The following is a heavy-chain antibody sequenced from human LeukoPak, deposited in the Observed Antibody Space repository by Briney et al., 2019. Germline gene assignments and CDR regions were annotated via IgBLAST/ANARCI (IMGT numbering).Heavy chain of an antibody. CDR1: GFTFSSYA. J-gene: IGHJ6*03. Sequence: GGSLRLSCAASGFTFSSYAMSWVRQAPGKGLEWVSTISGSGGTTYYADSVKGRFTISRDNSKNTLYLQMNSLRAEDTAVYYCAKDVGGTNFHYMDVWGKGTTVIVSS. V-gene: IGHV3-23*01. CDR2: ISGSGGTT. CDR3: AKDVGGTNFHYMDV. D-gene: IGHD1-26*01.